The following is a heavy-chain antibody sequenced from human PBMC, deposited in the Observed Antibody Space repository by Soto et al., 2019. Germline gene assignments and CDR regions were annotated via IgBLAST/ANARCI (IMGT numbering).Heavy chain of an antibody. D-gene: IGHD1-26*01. Sequence: SETLSLTCAVSGGSFSGYIWTWIRQTPGKGLQWIGQINHSGSSIYNPSLKNRVTISTMSNNKFSLELSSVTAADTAMYYCTRGLFSGSSYSGSWYYFDSWGQGTMVTVS. J-gene: IGHJ4*02. CDR2: INHSGSS. CDR1: GGSFSGYI. V-gene: IGHV4-34*01. CDR3: TRGLFSGSSYSGSWYYFDS.